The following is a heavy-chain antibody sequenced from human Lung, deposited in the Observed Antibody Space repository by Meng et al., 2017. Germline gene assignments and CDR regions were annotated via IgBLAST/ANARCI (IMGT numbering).Heavy chain of an antibody. Sequence: QVQLQEAGPGRVKPSGTLSLTCAVSGGSSSSDNWWSWVRQPPGKGLEWIGEIYHSGSTNYNPSLKSRITISVDKPKNQFSLTLSSVTAADTAVYYCTKNDFYCLGYWGQGTLVTVSS. CDR3: TKNDFYCLGY. J-gene: IGHJ4*02. V-gene: IGHV4-4*02. CDR2: IYHSGST. CDR1: GGSSSSDNW. D-gene: IGHD2-21*01.